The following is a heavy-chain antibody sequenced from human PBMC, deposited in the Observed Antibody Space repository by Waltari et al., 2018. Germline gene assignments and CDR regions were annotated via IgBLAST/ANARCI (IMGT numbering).Heavy chain of an antibody. CDR2: ISTSDSSI. Sequence: EVQLVESGGGLVQPGGSLRLSCVASGFTFRRYEVNWLRQAPGKGLEWISHISTSDSSIYYADSVKGRFTISRDNAKNSLYLQMNSLRGEDTAVYYCARVGGNYYYYMDVWGKGTTVTVSS. D-gene: IGHD3-16*01. CDR1: GFTFRRYE. V-gene: IGHV3-48*03. J-gene: IGHJ6*03. CDR3: ARVGGNYYYYMDV.